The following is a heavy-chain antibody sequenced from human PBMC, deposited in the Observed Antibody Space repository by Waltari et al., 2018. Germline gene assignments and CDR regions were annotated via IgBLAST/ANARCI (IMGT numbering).Heavy chain of an antibody. J-gene: IGHJ3*02. CDR1: GGSFSGYY. D-gene: IGHD3-3*01. CDR2: INHSGSN. V-gene: IGHV4-34*01. CDR3: ARGQALITICGVVIIGGAFDI. Sequence: QVQLQQWGAGLLKPSETLSLTCAVYGGSFSGYYWSWIRQPPGKGLEWIGEINHSGSNNYNPSLKSGVTISVDTSKNQFSLKLSSVTAADTAVYYCARGQALITICGVVIIGGAFDIWGQGTMVTVSS.